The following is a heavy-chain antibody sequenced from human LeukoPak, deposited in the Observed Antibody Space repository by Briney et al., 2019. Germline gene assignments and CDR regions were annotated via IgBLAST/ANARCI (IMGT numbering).Heavy chain of an antibody. CDR2: ISSSSSHI. Sequence: PGGSLRLSCAASGFTFNSYHMNWVRQAPGKGLEWVSSISSSSSHIYYAESVKGRFTISRDNAKNSLYLQMNSLRAEDTAVYYCARDVQMLRQWVVWISFDYWGQGTLVTVSS. D-gene: IGHD6-19*01. J-gene: IGHJ4*02. V-gene: IGHV3-21*01. CDR1: GFTFNSYH. CDR3: ARDVQMLRQWVVWISFDY.